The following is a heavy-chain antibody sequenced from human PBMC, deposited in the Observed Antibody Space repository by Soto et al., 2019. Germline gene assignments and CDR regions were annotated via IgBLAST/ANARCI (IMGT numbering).Heavy chain of an antibody. CDR3: AKDAIPYNGRDNVFDL. J-gene: IGHJ3*01. CDR2: IGPTEAHAP. CDR1: GYPFGDYA. V-gene: IGHV3-23*01. Sequence: PGGSLRLSCVASGYPFGDYAMRWVRQAPGKGLEWVSAIGPTEAHAPAYAASVKGRFTISRDNSRNILYLQMTNLRAEDTGVYYCAKDAIPYNGRDNVFDLWGQGTMVTVSS. D-gene: IGHD2-2*02.